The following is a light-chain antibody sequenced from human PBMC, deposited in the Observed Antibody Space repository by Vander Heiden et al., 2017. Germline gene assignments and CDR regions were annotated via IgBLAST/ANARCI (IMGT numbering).Light chain of an antibody. J-gene: IGKJ4*01. Sequence: DIQMTQSPSSVSASLGDSVTITCRARQSVSSRLAWYQQKPGKAPTLLVYVASSLHSGVPSRFSGSGSGTDFTLTISSLQPEDFATYYCQQTSSFPLTFGGGTKVEIK. CDR1: QSVSSR. CDR3: QQTSSFPLT. CDR2: VAS. V-gene: IGKV1D-12*01.